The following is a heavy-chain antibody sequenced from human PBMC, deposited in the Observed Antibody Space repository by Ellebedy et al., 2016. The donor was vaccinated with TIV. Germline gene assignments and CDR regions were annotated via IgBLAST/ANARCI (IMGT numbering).Heavy chain of an antibody. CDR1: GFSLSTSGVG. D-gene: IGHD1-26*01. J-gene: IGHJ4*02. CDR3: ARLILGPTAGYFDY. CDR2: IDWDDDK. V-gene: IGHV2-70*04. Sequence: SGPTLVXPTQTLTLTCTFSGFSLSTSGVGVGWIRQPPGKALEWLARIDWDDDKFYSTSLKTRLTISKDTSKNQVVLTMTNMDPVDTATYYCARLILGPTAGYFDYWGQGTLVTVSS.